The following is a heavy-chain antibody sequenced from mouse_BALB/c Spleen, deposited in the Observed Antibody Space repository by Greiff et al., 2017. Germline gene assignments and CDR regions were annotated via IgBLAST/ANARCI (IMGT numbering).Heavy chain of an antibody. Sequence: DVQLVESGGGLVKPGGSLKLSCAASGFAFSSYDMSWVRQTPEKRLEWVAYISSGGGSTYYPDTVKGRFTISRDNAKNTLYLQMSSLKSEDTAMYYCAGTGYFDVWGAGTTVTVSS. D-gene: IGHD4-1*01. J-gene: IGHJ1*01. CDR2: ISSGGGST. CDR3: AGTGYFDV. V-gene: IGHV5-12-1*01. CDR1: GFAFSSYD.